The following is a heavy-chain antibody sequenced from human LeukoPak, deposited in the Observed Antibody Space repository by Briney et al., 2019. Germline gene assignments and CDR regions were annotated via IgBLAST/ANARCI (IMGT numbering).Heavy chain of an antibody. CDR3: ARVRSGGWFDP. D-gene: IGHD2-15*01. Sequence: SETLSLTCTVSGGSISSYYWSWIRQPPGKGLEWIGYIYYSGSTNYNPSLKSRVTISVDTSKNQFSLKLSSVTAADTAVYYCARVRSGGWFDPWGLGTLVTVSS. CDR1: GGSISSYY. V-gene: IGHV4-59*01. CDR2: IYYSGST. J-gene: IGHJ5*02.